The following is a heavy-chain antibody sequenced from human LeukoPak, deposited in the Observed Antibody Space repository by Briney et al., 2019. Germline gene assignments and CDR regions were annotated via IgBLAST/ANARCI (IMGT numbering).Heavy chain of an antibody. CDR2: ISSRGTTI. CDR1: GFTFSSYE. CDR3: ARDSIVDGTFDI. Sequence: GGSLRLSCAASGFTFSSYEMNWVRQAPGKGLEWVSYISSRGTTIYNADSVKGRFTISRDNAKNSLYLQMNSLRAEDTAVYYCARDSIVDGTFDIWGQGTMVTVSS. D-gene: IGHD2-15*01. V-gene: IGHV3-48*03. J-gene: IGHJ3*02.